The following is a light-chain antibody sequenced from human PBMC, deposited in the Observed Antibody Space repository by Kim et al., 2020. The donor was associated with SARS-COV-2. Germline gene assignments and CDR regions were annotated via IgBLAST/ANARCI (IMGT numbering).Light chain of an antibody. V-gene: IGLV1-44*01. Sequence: GQRGTISCSGSSSNIGSNTVHWYQQLPGTAPKLLIYGNNQRPSGVPDRFSGSKSGTSASLAISGLQSEDEADYYCAAWDDSLNGWVFGRGTQLTVL. CDR2: GNN. CDR3: AAWDDSLNGWV. J-gene: IGLJ3*02. CDR1: SSNIGSNT.